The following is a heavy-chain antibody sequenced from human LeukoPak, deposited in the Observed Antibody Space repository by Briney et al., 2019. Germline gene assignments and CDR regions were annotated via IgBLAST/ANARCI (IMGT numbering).Heavy chain of an antibody. J-gene: IGHJ4*02. V-gene: IGHV4-59*01. CDR2: IYYSGST. CDR1: GRSISSYY. Sequence: SETLPLTCTVSGRSISSYYWSWIRQPPGKGLEWIGYIYYSGSTNYNPSLKSRVTISVDTSKNQFSLKLSSVTAADTAVYYCARTDRYSSGWHFDYWGQGTLVTVSS. CDR3: ARTDRYSSGWHFDY. D-gene: IGHD6-19*01.